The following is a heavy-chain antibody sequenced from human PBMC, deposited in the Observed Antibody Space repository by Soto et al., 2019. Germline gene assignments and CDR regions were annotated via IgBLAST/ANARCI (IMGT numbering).Heavy chain of an antibody. CDR3: AKGNSGEYSGSYYWETTYGMDV. V-gene: IGHV3-9*01. D-gene: IGHD1-26*01. CDR2: ISWNSGSI. J-gene: IGHJ6*02. Sequence: PGGSLRLSCAASGFTFDDYAMHWVRQAPGKGLEWVSGISWNSGSIGYADSVKGRFTISRDNAKNSLYLQMNSLRAEDTALYYCAKGNSGEYSGSYYWETTYGMDVWGQGTTVTVSS. CDR1: GFTFDDYA.